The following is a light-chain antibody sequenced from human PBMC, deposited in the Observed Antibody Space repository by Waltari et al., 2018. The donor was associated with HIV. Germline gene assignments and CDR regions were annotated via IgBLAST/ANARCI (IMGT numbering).Light chain of an antibody. CDR2: HVS. Sequence: QSALTQPASVSGSPGQSITIPRTGTSSDVGGYTYVSWYQQHPGKAPKLMIYHVSNRPSGVSNRFSGSKSGNTASLTISVLQAEDEADYYCTSYTSSNTLVIFGGGTKLTVL. CDR3: TSYTSSNTLVI. V-gene: IGLV2-14*03. J-gene: IGLJ2*01. CDR1: SSDVGGYTY.